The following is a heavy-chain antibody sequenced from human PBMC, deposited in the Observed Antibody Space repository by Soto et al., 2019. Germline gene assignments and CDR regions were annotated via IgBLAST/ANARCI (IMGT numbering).Heavy chain of an antibody. Sequence: SETLSLTCTVSGGSISGSSYYWGWIRQPPGKGLECIGSVHYSGSTDYNPSLKSRVTISVDTSKNQFSLKLTSVTAADTAVYFCASFSGATYGDYGGGIDYWGQGTLVTVSS. J-gene: IGHJ4*02. CDR3: ASFSGATYGDYGGGIDY. CDR1: GGSISGSSYY. CDR2: VHYSGST. D-gene: IGHD4-17*01. V-gene: IGHV4-39*01.